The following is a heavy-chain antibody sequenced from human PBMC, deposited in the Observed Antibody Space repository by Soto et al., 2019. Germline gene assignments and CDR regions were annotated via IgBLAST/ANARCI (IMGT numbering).Heavy chain of an antibody. CDR2: INHSGST. D-gene: IGHD2-15*01. CDR1: GGSFSGYY. J-gene: IGHJ3*02. Sequence: QVQLQQWGAGLLKPSETLSLTCAVYGGSFSGYYWSWIRQPPGKGLEWIGEINHSGSTNYNPSLKSRVTISVDTSKHQFSLTLSSVTAADTAVYYCARRKSGGSSVAFDIWGQGTMVTVSS. V-gene: IGHV4-34*01. CDR3: ARRKSGGSSVAFDI.